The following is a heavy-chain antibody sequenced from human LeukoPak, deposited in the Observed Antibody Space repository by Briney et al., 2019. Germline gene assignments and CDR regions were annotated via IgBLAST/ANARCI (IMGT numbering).Heavy chain of an antibody. V-gene: IGHV4-30-4*01. CDR2: IYYSGST. CDR1: GGSISSGDYY. J-gene: IGHJ4*02. CDR3: ARGYYDSSGYYPDY. Sequence: SETLSLTCTVSGGSISSGDYYWSWIRQPPGKGLEWIGYIYYSGSTYCNPSLKSRVTISVDTSKNQFSLKLSSVTAADTAVYYCARGYYDSSGYYPDYWGQGTLVTVSS. D-gene: IGHD3-22*01.